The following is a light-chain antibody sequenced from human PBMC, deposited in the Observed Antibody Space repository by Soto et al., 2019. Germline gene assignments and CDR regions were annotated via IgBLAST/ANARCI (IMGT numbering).Light chain of an antibody. CDR1: SSNIRSHT. CDR3: CSYTSISTSAV. J-gene: IGLJ2*01. V-gene: IGLV1-44*01. Sequence: QSVLTQPPSASGTPGQRVIMSCSGSSSNIRSHTVNWYQQLPGTAPKLLIYSNNQRPSGVPDRFSGSKSGTSASLAISGLQSEDEADYYCCSYTSISTSAVFGGGTKLTVL. CDR2: SNN.